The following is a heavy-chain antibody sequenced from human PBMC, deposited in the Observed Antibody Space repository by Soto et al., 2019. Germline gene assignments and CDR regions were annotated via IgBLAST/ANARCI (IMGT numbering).Heavy chain of an antibody. Sequence: PGGSLRLSCAASGFTFSSYGMHWVRQAPGKGLEWVAVISYDGSNKYYADSVKGRFTISRDNSKNTLYLQMNSLRAEDTAVYYCAKDRFARYYYYGMDVWGQGTTVTVSS. V-gene: IGHV3-30*18. D-gene: IGHD3-16*01. CDR1: GFTFSSYG. J-gene: IGHJ6*02. CDR3: AKDRFARYYYYGMDV. CDR2: ISYDGSNK.